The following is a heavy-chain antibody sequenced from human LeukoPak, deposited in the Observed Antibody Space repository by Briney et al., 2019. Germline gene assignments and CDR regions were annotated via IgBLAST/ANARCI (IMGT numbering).Heavy chain of an antibody. CDR1: GFTFSSCA. CDR2: ISGSGSST. V-gene: IGHV3-23*01. CDR3: AKEYCSNGVCYVGFDS. J-gene: IGHJ4*02. D-gene: IGHD2-8*01. Sequence: GGSLRLSCAASGFTFSSCAMGWVRLAPGKGLEWVSIISGSGSSTYYADSVKGRFIISRDNSKNTLNLRLNSLKAEDTAVYFCAKEYCSNGVCYVGFDSWGQGTLVTVSS.